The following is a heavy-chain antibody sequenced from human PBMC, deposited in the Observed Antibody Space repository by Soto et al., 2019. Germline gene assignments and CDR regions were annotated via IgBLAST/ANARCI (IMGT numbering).Heavy chain of an antibody. Sequence: ASVKVSCKVSGYTLTELSMHWVRQAPGKGLEWMGGFDPEDGETIYAQKFQGRVTMTEDTSTDTAYMELSSLRSEDTAVYYCATTTMGVVPAAMPYYYYYGVDVWGQGTTVTVSS. D-gene: IGHD2-2*01. V-gene: IGHV1-24*01. CDR2: FDPEDGET. J-gene: IGHJ6*02. CDR1: GYTLTELS. CDR3: ATTTMGVVPAAMPYYYYYGVDV.